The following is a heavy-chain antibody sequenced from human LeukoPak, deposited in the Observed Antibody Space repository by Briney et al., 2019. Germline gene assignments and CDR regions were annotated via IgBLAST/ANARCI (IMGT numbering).Heavy chain of an antibody. V-gene: IGHV3-21*01. CDR1: GFTFTSYT. D-gene: IGHD3-22*01. CDR3: ARGGRGTIIMIVVAALDY. Sequence: GGSLRLSCAASGFTFTSYTMNWVRQAPGKGLEWVSSISSSGNYIYYADSVKGRFTISRDNARNSLYLQMNSLRAEDAAVYYCARGGRGTIIMIVVAALDYWGQGTLVTVSS. CDR2: ISSSGNYI. J-gene: IGHJ4*02.